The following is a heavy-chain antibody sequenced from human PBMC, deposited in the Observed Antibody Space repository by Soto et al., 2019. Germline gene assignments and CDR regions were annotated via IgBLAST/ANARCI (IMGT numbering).Heavy chain of an antibody. V-gene: IGHV1-18*01. Sequence: NKPPASVKVSCKASGYTFTSYGISWVRQAPGQGLEWMGWISAYNGNTNYAQKLQGRVTMTTDTSTSTAYMELRSLRSDDTAVYYCARVVRGSYGSGRVYYYYYMDVWGKGTTVTVSS. CDR1: GYTFTSYG. D-gene: IGHD3-10*01. J-gene: IGHJ6*03. CDR3: ARVVRGSYGSGRVYYYYYMDV. CDR2: ISAYNGNT.